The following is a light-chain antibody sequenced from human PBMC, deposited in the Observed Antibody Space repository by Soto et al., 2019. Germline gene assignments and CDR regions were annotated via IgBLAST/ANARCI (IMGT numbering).Light chain of an antibody. V-gene: IGKV3D-20*02. CDR3: KQRNNWPLT. J-gene: IGKJ4*02. CDR1: QSVSSN. CDR2: DAS. Sequence: EIVMTQSPATLSVSPGERATLSCRASQSVSSNLAWYQQKPGQAPRLLIYDASSRATGVPDRFSGSGSGTDFTLAISRGEPEDFSVYYCKQRNNWPLTFGGGTKVDIK.